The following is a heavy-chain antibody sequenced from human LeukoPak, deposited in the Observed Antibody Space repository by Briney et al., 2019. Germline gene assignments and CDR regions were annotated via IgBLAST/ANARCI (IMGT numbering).Heavy chain of an antibody. Sequence: ASVTVSCKASGYTFTGYYMHWVRQAPGQGLEWMGWINPNSGGTNYAQKFQGRVTMTRDTSISTAYMELSRLRSDDTAVYYCARSVDTAMVRRYYFDYWGQGTLVTVSS. CDR2: INPNSGGT. D-gene: IGHD5-18*01. CDR3: ARSVDTAMVRRYYFDY. CDR1: GYTFTGYY. V-gene: IGHV1-2*02. J-gene: IGHJ4*02.